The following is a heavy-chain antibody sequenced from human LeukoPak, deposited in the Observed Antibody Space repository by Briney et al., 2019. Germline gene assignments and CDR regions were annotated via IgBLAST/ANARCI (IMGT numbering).Heavy chain of an antibody. J-gene: IGHJ4*02. D-gene: IGHD6-13*01. V-gene: IGHV3-30*18. CDR1: GFTFSSYG. Sequence: GRSLRLSCAASGFTFSSYGMHWVRQAPGKGLKWVEVISYDGSNKYYADSVKGRFTISRDNSKNTLYLQMNSLRAEDTAVYYCAKDRAAAGMGYFDYWGQGTLVTVSS. CDR2: ISYDGSNK. CDR3: AKDRAAAGMGYFDY.